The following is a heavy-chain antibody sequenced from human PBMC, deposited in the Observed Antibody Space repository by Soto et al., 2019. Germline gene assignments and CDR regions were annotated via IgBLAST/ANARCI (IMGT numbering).Heavy chain of an antibody. CDR1: GGTFSSYA. J-gene: IGHJ4*02. V-gene: IGHV1-69*13. D-gene: IGHD3-22*01. CDR2: IIPIFGTA. Sequence: SVKVSCKASGGTFSSYAISWVRQAPGQGLEWMGGIIPIFGTANYAQKFQGRVTITADESTSTAYMELSSLRSEDTAVYYCARELLMAYYDSSGYYYTAGYFDYWGQGTLVTVSS. CDR3: ARELLMAYYDSSGYYYTAGYFDY.